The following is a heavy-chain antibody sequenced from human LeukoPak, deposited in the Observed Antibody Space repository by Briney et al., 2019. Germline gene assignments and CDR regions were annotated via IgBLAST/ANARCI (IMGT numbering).Heavy chain of an antibody. CDR3: ARGYDIFDY. Sequence: ASVKVSCKASGGTFNSYAFTWVRQAPGQGLEWMGGIVPMFGTTNYAQKFQGRVTITADKSTSTAYMELSSLRSEDTAVYYCARGYDIFDYWGQGTLVTVSS. D-gene: IGHD3-9*01. V-gene: IGHV1-69*06. CDR2: IVPMFGTT. CDR1: GGTFNSYA. J-gene: IGHJ4*02.